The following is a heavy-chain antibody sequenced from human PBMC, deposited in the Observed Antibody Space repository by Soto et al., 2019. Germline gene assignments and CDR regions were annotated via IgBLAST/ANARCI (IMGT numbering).Heavy chain of an antibody. J-gene: IGHJ4*02. CDR3: ARAGIDAGGTPSHFDY. D-gene: IGHD6-13*01. Sequence: SETLSLTCAVYGGSFSGYYWSWIRQPPGKGLEWIGEINHSGSTNYNPSLKSRVTISVDTSKNQFSLKLSSVTAADTAVYYCARAGIDAGGTPSHFDYRGQGTLVTV. CDR2: INHSGST. V-gene: IGHV4-34*01. CDR1: GGSFSGYY.